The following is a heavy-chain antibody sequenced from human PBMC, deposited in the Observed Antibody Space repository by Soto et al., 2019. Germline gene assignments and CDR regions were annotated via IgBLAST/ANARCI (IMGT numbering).Heavy chain of an antibody. J-gene: IGHJ4*02. CDR1: EYSXADDY. CDR2: INLNDGGT. Sequence: SXKMSFENSEYSXADDYLYLVRQAPEQGLEWIGWINLNDGGTNSPRKFQGRLTMTRDKYITTVYIELRRLLSYDTAVYFCVRDAPSHQSIFDLWGPGTLVSV. V-gene: IGHV1-2*02. CDR3: VRDAPSHQSIFDL. D-gene: IGHD2-2*01.